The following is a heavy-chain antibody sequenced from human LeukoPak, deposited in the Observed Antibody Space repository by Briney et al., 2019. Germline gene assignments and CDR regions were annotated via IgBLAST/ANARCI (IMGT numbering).Heavy chain of an antibody. CDR1: GDSVSSNSAG. V-gene: IGHV6-1*01. J-gene: IGHJ6*02. Sequence: PQTLSLTCAISGDSVSSNSAGWNWIRQSPSRGLEWLGRTYYRSKWYSDYAVSVKSRLTINPDTSKNQFSLQLNSVTPEDTAVYYCTRDSGNWGDYYYYYGMGVRGQGTTVTVSS. D-gene: IGHD7-27*01. CDR2: TYYRSKWYS. CDR3: TRDSGNWGDYYYYYGMGV.